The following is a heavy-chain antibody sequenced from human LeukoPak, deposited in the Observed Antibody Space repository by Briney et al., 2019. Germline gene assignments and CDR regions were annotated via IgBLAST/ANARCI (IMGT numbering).Heavy chain of an antibody. CDR3: ARGPQGLLWFGELSPPPNFDY. Sequence: ASVKVSCKASGYTFTGYYMHWVRQAPGQGLEWMGWINPNSGGTNYAQKFQGRVTMTRDTSISTAYMELSRLRSDDTAVYYCARGPQGLLWFGELSPPPNFDYWGQGTLVTVSS. CDR2: INPNSGGT. CDR1: GYTFTGYY. D-gene: IGHD3-10*01. V-gene: IGHV1-2*02. J-gene: IGHJ4*02.